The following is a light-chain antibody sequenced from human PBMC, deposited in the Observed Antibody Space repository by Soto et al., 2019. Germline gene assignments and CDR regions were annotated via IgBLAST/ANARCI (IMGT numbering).Light chain of an antibody. CDR2: GAS. Sequence: EIVMTQSPATLSVSPGERATLSCRASQSVSSNLAWYQQKPGQAPRLLMYGASTRATGIPARFSGSGSGTDFTLTISSLQSEDFAVYYCQQYNNWPPRTFGQGTKVDSK. J-gene: IGKJ1*01. CDR3: QQYNNWPPRT. V-gene: IGKV3-15*01. CDR1: QSVSSN.